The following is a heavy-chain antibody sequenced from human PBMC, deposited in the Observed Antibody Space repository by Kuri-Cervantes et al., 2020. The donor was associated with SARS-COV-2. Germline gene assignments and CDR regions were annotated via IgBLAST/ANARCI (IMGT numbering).Heavy chain of an antibody. CDR1: GESFISYY. D-gene: IGHD2-2*01. J-gene: IGHJ3*02. Sequence: SETLSLTCAVYGESFISYYWRWVRQPPGKGLEWIGDINHGGRTNYNPSLKSRVNISVDTSKNQFSLKLSSVTAADTAVYYCARGRRIVVVPAASPPTLSPFDIWGQGTMVTVSS. CDR3: ARGRRIVVVPAASPPTLSPFDI. CDR2: INHGGRT. V-gene: IGHV4-34*01.